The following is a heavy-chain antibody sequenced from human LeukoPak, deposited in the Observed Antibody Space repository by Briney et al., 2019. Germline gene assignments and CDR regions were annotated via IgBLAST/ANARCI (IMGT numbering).Heavy chain of an antibody. V-gene: IGHV4-39*01. D-gene: IGHD6-13*01. CDR1: GGSISSSSYY. CDR2: IYYSGST. J-gene: IGHJ4*02. CDR3: ARQPGKYSCSWYGPKIDY. Sequence: SETLSLTCTVSGGSISSSSYYWGWIRQPPGKGLEWIGSIYYSGSTYYNPSLKSRVTISVDTPKNQFSLKLSSVTAADTAVYYCARQPGKYSCSWYGPKIDYWGQGTLVTVSS.